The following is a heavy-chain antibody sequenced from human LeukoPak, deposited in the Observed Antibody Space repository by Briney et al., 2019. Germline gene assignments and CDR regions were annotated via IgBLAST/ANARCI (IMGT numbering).Heavy chain of an antibody. J-gene: IGHJ5*02. CDR3: AKTTQFSWFDP. V-gene: IGHV3-23*01. Sequence: GGSLRLSCAASGFTFSSYAMSWVRQAPGKGLEWVSAISGSGGSTYYADSEKGRFTISRDDSKNTLYLQMNSLRAEDPAVYYCAKTTQFSWFDPWGQGTLVTVSS. D-gene: IGHD1-26*01. CDR2: ISGSGGST. CDR1: GFTFSSYA.